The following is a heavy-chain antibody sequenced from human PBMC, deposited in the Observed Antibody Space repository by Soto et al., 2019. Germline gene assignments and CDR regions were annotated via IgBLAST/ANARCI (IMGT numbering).Heavy chain of an antibody. V-gene: IGHV3-48*02. CDR2: ISSSSSTI. J-gene: IGHJ1*01. CDR3: ARDHREEQQTTEYFQH. D-gene: IGHD6-13*01. CDR1: GFTFSSYS. Sequence: GGSLRLSCAASGFTFSSYSMNWVRQAPGKGLEWVSYISSSSSTIYYADSVKGRFTISRDNAKNSLYLQMNSLRDEDTAVYYCARDHREEQQTTEYFQHWGQGTLVTVSS.